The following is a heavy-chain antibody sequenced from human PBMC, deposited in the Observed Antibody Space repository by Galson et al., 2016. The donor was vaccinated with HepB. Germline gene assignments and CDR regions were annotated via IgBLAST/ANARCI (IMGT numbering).Heavy chain of an antibody. CDR2: MFASGNS. Sequence: TLSLTCTVSGGSISSGSYFCNWIRQPAGKGLEWIGSMFASGNSNYNPSLKSRVTISLDTSKNQFFSKMSSVTAADTAVYYCAVWFGDVNYWGQGILVTVSS. V-gene: IGHV4-61*02. CDR1: GGSISSGSYF. CDR3: AVWFGDVNY. D-gene: IGHD3-10*01. J-gene: IGHJ4*02.